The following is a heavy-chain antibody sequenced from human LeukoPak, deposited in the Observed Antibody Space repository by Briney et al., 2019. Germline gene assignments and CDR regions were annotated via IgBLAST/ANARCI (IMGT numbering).Heavy chain of an antibody. V-gene: IGHV4-59*08. CDR1: GGSISSYY. D-gene: IGHD4-17*01. J-gene: IGHJ6*03. Sequence: SETLSLTCTVSGGSISSYYWSWIRQPPGKGLEWIGYIYYSGSTNYNPSLKSRVTISVDTSKNQFSLKLSSVTAADTAVYYCASTVTTSSSYYYYYMDVWGKGTTVTVSS. CDR2: IYYSGST. CDR3: ASTVTTSSSYYYYYMDV.